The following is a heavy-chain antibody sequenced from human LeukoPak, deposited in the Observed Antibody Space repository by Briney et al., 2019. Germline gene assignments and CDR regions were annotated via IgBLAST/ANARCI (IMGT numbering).Heavy chain of an antibody. V-gene: IGHV3-33*01. D-gene: IGHD3-22*01. CDR2: GWDDGSNK. CDR1: GFTFSSDG. Sequence: GGSLRLSCAASGFTFSSDGMHWVRQAPGKGLGWVAVGWDDGSNKYYADSVKGRFNSSRDNSKNTLYLQINSLRAADTAVYSSATLGPYYYDSSGYQFDYWGQGTLVIVSS. CDR3: ATLGPYYYDSSGYQFDY. J-gene: IGHJ4*02.